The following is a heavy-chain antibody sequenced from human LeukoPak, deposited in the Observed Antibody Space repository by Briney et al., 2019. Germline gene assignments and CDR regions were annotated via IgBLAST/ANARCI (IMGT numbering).Heavy chain of an antibody. D-gene: IGHD3-22*01. CDR2: ISVRSNYI. V-gene: IGHV3-21*01. CDR3: ARLRGNSDSSAYYYYYDY. Sequence: GGSLRLSCVASGYTFSSFSINWVRQAPGEGLEWVSSISVRSNYIYYADSVRGRFSLSRDDARNSLYLQMDSLRSDDTAVDYCARLRGNSDSSAYYYYYDYWGQGTLVTVSS. CDR1: GYTFSSFS. J-gene: IGHJ4*02.